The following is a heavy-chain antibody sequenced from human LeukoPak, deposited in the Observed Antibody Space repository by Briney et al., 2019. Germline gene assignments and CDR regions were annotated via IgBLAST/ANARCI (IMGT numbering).Heavy chain of an antibody. J-gene: IGHJ5*02. V-gene: IGHV6-1*01. Sequence: SQTLSLTCAISGDSVSSNSAAWNWIRQSPSRGLKWLGRTYYRSKWYNDYAASVKSRITINPDTSKNQFSLQLNSVTPEDTAVYYCARAAAAKRIVGGGGFDPWGQGTLVTVSS. CDR2: TYYRSKWYN. CDR1: GDSVSSNSAA. D-gene: IGHD6-13*01. CDR3: ARAAAAKRIVGGGGFDP.